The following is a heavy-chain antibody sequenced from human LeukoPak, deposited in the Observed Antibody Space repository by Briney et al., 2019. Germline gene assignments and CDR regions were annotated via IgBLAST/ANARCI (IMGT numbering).Heavy chain of an antibody. CDR1: GFTFSSYW. CDR3: ARGKYQPVYYYHMDV. D-gene: IGHD2-2*01. Sequence: PGGSLRLSCAASGFTFSSYWMSWVRQAPGKGLEWVANIKQDGSEKYYVDSVKGRFTISRDNAKNSLYVQMNSLRAEDTAVYYCARGKYQPVYYYHMDVWGKGTTVTVSS. CDR2: IKQDGSEK. V-gene: IGHV3-7*03. J-gene: IGHJ6*03.